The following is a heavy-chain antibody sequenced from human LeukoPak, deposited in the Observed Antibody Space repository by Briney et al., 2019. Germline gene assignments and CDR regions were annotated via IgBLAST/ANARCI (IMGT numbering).Heavy chain of an antibody. CDR3: AREDGCSGGSCYSTGPLDY. CDR2: IYYSGST. J-gene: IGHJ4*02. D-gene: IGHD2-15*01. CDR1: GGSISSYY. Sequence: SETLSLTCTVSGGSISSYYWSWIRQPPGKGLGWIGYIYYSGSTNYNPSLKSRVTISVDTSKNQFSLKLSSVTAADTAVYYCAREDGCSGGSCYSTGPLDYWGQGTLVTVSS. V-gene: IGHV4-59*01.